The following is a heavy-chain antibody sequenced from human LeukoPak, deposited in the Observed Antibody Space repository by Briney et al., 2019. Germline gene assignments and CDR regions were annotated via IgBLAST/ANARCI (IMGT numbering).Heavy chain of an antibody. J-gene: IGHJ4*02. V-gene: IGHV3-21*01. CDR1: GFTFSSYT. CDR3: ARATRGGYDGYFDY. D-gene: IGHD5-12*01. Sequence: GGSLRLSCAASGFTFSSYTMNWARQAPGKGLEWVSSISTSSSYIYYADSLKGRFTISRYNAKNSLYLQMNSLRAEDTAVYYCARATRGGYDGYFDYWGQGTLVTVSS. CDR2: ISTSSSYI.